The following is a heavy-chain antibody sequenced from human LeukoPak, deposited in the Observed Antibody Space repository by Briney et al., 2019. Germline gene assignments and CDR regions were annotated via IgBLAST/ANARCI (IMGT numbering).Heavy chain of an antibody. D-gene: IGHD3-10*01. CDR3: ARDRGSGSYDAFDI. Sequence: GSLRLSCAAPGFTFSSYGMHWVRQAPGKGLEWVSSISSSSYIYYADSVKGRFTISRDNAKNSLYLQMNSLRAEDTAVYYCARDRGSGSYDAFDIWGQGTMVTVSS. CDR1: GFTFSSYG. V-gene: IGHV3-21*01. CDR2: ISSSSYI. J-gene: IGHJ3*02.